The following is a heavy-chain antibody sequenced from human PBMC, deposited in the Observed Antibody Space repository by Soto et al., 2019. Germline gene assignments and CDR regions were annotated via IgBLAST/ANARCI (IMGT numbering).Heavy chain of an antibody. CDR1: GFTFTSYG. J-gene: IGHJ6*02. Sequence: VQLVQSGSEVKKPGASVKVSCKASGFTFTSYGISWVRQAPGQGLEWMAWISIYNDNTKYAQKFQGRITMTTDTSTSTAYMELRSLRSDDTAVYYWARETYYFGSGTYDDGMEVWGQGNTVTVSS. CDR3: ARETYYFGSGTYDDGMEV. D-gene: IGHD3-10*01. CDR2: ISIYNDNT. V-gene: IGHV1-18*04.